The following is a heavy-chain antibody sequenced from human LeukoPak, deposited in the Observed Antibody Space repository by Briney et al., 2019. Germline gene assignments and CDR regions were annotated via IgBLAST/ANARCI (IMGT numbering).Heavy chain of an antibody. J-gene: IGHJ3*02. D-gene: IGHD3-22*01. CDR1: NGSISNYF. CDR3: ESLGGYYESSSYSQLDAFDI. CDR2: VHHSGTA. V-gene: IGHV4-59*01. Sequence: PSETLSLTCTVSNGSISNYFWSWIRQPPGKGLEWIGYVHHSGTANYNPSLMSRVNISIDTSEYRLSLKLSSVTAADTALYHCESLGGYYESSSYSQLDAFDIWGQGTVVTVSS.